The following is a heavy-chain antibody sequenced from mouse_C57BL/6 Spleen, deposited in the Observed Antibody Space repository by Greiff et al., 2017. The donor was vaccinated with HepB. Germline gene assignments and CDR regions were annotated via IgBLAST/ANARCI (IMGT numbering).Heavy chain of an antibody. Sequence: EVQVVESGGGLVKPGGSLKLSCAASGFTFSDYGMHWVRQAPEKGLEWVAYISSGSSTIYYADTVKGRFTISRDNAKNTLFLQMTSLRSEDTAMYYCARVITTVVAYYAMDYWGQGTSVTVSS. V-gene: IGHV5-17*01. CDR3: ARVITTVVAYYAMDY. CDR1: GFTFSDYG. D-gene: IGHD1-1*01. CDR2: ISSGSSTI. J-gene: IGHJ4*01.